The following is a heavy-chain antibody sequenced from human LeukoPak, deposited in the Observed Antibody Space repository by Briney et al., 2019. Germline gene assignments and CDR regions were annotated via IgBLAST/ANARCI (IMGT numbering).Heavy chain of an antibody. V-gene: IGHV4-39*01. CDR3: ARRRGYYFDY. CDR1: GGSISSSSYY. Sequence: SETLSLTCTVSGGSISSSSYYWGWIRQPPGKGLEWIGSIYYSGSTYYNPSLKSRVTISVDTSKNQFSLKLSSVTAADTAVYYCARRRGYYFDYWGQGTLVTVSS. J-gene: IGHJ4*02. CDR2: IYYSGST.